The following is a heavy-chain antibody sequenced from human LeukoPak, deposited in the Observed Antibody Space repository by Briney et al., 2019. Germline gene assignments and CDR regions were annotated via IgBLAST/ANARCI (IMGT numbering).Heavy chain of an antibody. CDR3: ARVLPLVFMITFGGVIDY. CDR2: INHSGST. J-gene: IGHJ4*02. V-gene: IGHV4-34*01. Sequence: SETLSLTCAVYGGSFSGYYWSWIRQPPGKGLEWIGEINHSGSTNYSPSLKSRVTISVDTSKNQFSLKLSSVTAADTAVYYCARVLPLVFMITFGGVIDYWGQGTLVTVSS. D-gene: IGHD3-16*01. CDR1: GGSFSGYY.